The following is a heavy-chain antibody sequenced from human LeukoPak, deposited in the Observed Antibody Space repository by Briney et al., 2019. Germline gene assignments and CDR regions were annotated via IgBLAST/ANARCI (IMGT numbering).Heavy chain of an antibody. CDR3: AKEMLVQLERGFNWFDP. J-gene: IGHJ5*02. Sequence: GGSLRLSCAASGFTFSSYAMSWVRQAPGKGLEWVSATSGSGGSTYYADSVKGRFTISRDNSKNTLYLQMNSLRAEDTAVYYCAKEMLVQLERGFNWFDPWGQGTLVTVSS. V-gene: IGHV3-23*01. CDR1: GFTFSSYA. D-gene: IGHD1-1*01. CDR2: TSGSGGST.